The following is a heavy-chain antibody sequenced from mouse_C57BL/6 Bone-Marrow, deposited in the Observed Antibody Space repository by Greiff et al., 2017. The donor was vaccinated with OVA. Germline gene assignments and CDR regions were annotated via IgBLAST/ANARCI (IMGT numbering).Heavy chain of an antibody. CDR1: GYTFTSYG. Sequence: QVQLKESGAELARPGASVKLSCKASGYTFTSYGISWVKQRPGQGLEWIGELYPRSGNTYSNEKFKGKATLTADTSSSTAYRELRSLTSGDSAVYFYARGGLETAQSAYWGQGTLVTVSA. CDR3: ARGGLETAQSAY. CDR2: LYPRSGNT. D-gene: IGHD3-2*02. V-gene: IGHV1-81*01. J-gene: IGHJ3*01.